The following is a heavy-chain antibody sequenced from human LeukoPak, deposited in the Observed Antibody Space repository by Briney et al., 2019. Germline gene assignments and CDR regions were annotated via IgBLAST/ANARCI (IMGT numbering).Heavy chain of an antibody. J-gene: IGHJ3*02. CDR2: IYPGDSDT. CDR1: GYSFTSYW. CDR3: ARKWLSSLDAFDI. V-gene: IGHV5-51*01. D-gene: IGHD3-22*01. Sequence: GESLKISCKGSGYSFTSYWIGWVRQMPGKGLEWMGIIYPGDSDTRYSPSFQGQVTISADKSISTAYLQWGSLKASDTAMYYCARKWLSSLDAFDIWGQGTMVTVSS.